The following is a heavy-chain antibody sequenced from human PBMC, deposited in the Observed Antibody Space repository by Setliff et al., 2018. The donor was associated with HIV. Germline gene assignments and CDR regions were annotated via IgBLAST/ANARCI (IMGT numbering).Heavy chain of an antibody. V-gene: IGHV4-61*09. CDR1: GGSISSGSYY. D-gene: IGHD3-22*01. Sequence: KPSETLSLTCTVSGGSISSGSYYWSWIRQPAGKGLEWIGHIYTSGSTNYNPSLKSRVTISVDTSKNQFSLKLSSVTAADTAVYYCARGVVGNYYDYFNIFYHDYIDLWGKGTTVTV. CDR3: ARGVVGNYYDYFNIFYHDYIDL. CDR2: IYTSGST. J-gene: IGHJ6*03.